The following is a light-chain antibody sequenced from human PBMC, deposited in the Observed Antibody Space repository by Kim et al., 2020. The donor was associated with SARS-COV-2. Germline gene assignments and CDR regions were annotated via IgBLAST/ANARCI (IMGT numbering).Light chain of an antibody. V-gene: IGLV1-47*02. J-gene: IGLJ3*02. CDR1: SSNIGSNY. CDR2: SNN. Sequence: GQRVTISCSGSSSNIGSNYVYWYQQLPGTAPKLLIYSNNQRPSGVPDRFSGSKSGTSASLAISGLRSEDEADYYCAAWDDSLSVWVFGGGTKLTVL. CDR3: AAWDDSLSVWV.